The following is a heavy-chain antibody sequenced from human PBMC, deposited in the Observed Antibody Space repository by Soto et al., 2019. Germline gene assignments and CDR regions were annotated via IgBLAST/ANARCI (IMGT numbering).Heavy chain of an antibody. CDR2: IYWDDDK. CDR1: GFSLSTSGVG. D-gene: IGHD4-17*01. CDR3: ARSGPTVTTDYYYYYGMDV. V-gene: IGHV2-5*02. J-gene: IGHJ6*02. Sequence: QITLKESGPPLVKPTQPLTLTCTFSGFSLSTSGVGVGWIRQPPGKALEWLALIYWDDDKRYSPSLKSRLTITKDTSKDQVVLTMTNMDPVDTATYYCARSGPTVTTDYYYYYGMDVWGQGTTVTVSS.